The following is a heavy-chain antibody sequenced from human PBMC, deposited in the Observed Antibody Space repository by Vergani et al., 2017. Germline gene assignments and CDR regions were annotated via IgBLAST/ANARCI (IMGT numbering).Heavy chain of an antibody. CDR3: AYHGDPEPVPPYYYMDV. Sequence: QVQLQESGPGLVKPSQTLSLTCTVSGGSISSGDYYWSWIRQPPGKGLEWIGYIYYSGSTYYNPSLKSRVTISVDTSKNQFSLKLSSVTAADTAVYYCAYHGDPEPVPPYYYMDVWGKGTTVTVPS. CDR2: IYYSGST. CDR1: GGSISSGDYY. J-gene: IGHJ6*03. V-gene: IGHV4-30-4*01. D-gene: IGHD4-17*01.